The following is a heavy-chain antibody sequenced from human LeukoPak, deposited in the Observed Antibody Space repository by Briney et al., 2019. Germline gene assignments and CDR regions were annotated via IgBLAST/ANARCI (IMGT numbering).Heavy chain of an antibody. V-gene: IGHV1-3*01. J-gene: IGHJ5*02. CDR3: ARVGWFGETPSIGWFDP. D-gene: IGHD3-10*01. CDR1: GYTFTSYA. Sequence: ASVKVSCKASGYTFTSYAMHWVRQAPGQRLERMGWINAGNGNTKYSQKFQGRVTITRDTSASTAYMELSSLRSEDTAVYYCARVGWFGETPSIGWFDPWGQGTLVTVSS. CDR2: INAGNGNT.